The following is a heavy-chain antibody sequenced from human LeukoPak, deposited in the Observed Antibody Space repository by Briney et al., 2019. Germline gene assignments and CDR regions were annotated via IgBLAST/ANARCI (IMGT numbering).Heavy chain of an antibody. Sequence: SGPALVKHTQTLTLTCTFSGFSLSTSGMCVSWIRQPPGKALEWLALIDWDDDKYYSTSLKTRLTISKDTSKNQVVLTMTNMDPVDTATYYCARMVYYGSGSYYSWFDPWGQGTLVTVSS. CDR3: ARMVYYGSGSYYSWFDP. V-gene: IGHV2-70*01. CDR1: GFSLSTSGMC. CDR2: IDWDDDK. J-gene: IGHJ5*02. D-gene: IGHD3-10*01.